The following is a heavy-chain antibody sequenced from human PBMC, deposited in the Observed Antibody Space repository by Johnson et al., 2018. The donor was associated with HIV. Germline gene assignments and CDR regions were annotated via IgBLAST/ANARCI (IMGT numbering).Heavy chain of an antibody. D-gene: IGHD7-27*01. CDR3: ARAIGNWDAFDI. V-gene: IGHV3-30*02. CDR2: IRYDGSNK. CDR1: GFTFSSYG. Sequence: QVHLVESGGGVVQPGGSLRLSCAASGFTFSSYGMHWVRQAPGKGLEWVAFIRYDGSNKYYADSVKGRFTISRDNSKNTLYLQMNSLRAEDTAVYYCARAIGNWDAFDIWGQGTMVTVSS. J-gene: IGHJ3*02.